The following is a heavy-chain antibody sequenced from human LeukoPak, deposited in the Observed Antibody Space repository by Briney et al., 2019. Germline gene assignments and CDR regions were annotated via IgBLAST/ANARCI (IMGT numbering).Heavy chain of an antibody. Sequence: GGSLRLSCAASGITVSSNYMSWVRQAPGKGLERVANIKQDGSEKYYVDSVKGRFTISRDNAKNSLYLQMNSLRAEDTAVYYCASLGYWGQGTLVTVSS. D-gene: IGHD3-22*01. CDR1: GITVSSNY. J-gene: IGHJ4*02. CDR2: IKQDGSEK. CDR3: ASLGY. V-gene: IGHV3-7*01.